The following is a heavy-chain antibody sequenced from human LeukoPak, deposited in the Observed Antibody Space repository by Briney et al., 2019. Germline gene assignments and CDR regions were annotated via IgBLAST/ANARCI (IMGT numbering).Heavy chain of an antibody. CDR1: GNSISSGDNY. V-gene: IGHV4-61*02. CDR3: ARDDRILTGYYIIQP. CDR2: IYTSGST. D-gene: IGHD3-9*01. J-gene: IGHJ5*02. Sequence: SETLSLTCTVSGNSISSGDNYWSWIRQPAGKGLEWIGRIYTSGSTNYNPSLKSRVTISVDTSKNQFSLKLSSVTAADTAVYYCARDDRILTGYYIIQPWGQGTLVTVSS.